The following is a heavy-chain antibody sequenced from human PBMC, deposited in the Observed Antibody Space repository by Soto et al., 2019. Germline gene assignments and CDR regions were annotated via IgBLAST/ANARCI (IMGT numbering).Heavy chain of an antibody. V-gene: IGHV1-18*01. CDR2: ISAYNGNT. CDR3: ANHPNDMFAGSTANDAFDI. CDR1: GYTFTSYG. J-gene: IGHJ3*02. Sequence: ASVKVSCKASGYTFTSYGISWVRQAPGQGLEWMGWISAYNGNTNYAQKLQGRVTMTTDTSTSTAYMELRSLRSDDTAVYYCANHPNDMFAGSTANDAFDIWGQGTMVTVSS. D-gene: IGHD3-10*02.